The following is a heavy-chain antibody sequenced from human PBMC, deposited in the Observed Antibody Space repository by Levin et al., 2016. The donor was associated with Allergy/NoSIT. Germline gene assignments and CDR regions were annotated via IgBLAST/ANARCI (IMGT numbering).Heavy chain of an antibody. V-gene: IGHV4-34*01. J-gene: IGHJ5*02. CDR1: GGSFSGYY. Sequence: SQTLSLTCAVYGGSFSGYYWSWIRQPPGKGLEWIGEINHSGSTNYNPSLKSRVTISVDTSKNQFSLKLSSVTAADTAVYYCARVGVVVAAIVRVFNWFDPWGQGTLVTVSS. CDR2: INHSGST. CDR3: ARVGVVVAAIVRVFNWFDP. D-gene: IGHD2-15*01.